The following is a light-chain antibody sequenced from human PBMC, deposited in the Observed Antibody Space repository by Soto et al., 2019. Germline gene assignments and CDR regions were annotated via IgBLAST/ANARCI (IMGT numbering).Light chain of an antibody. CDR1: QSVSSK. J-gene: IGKJ5*01. CDR3: QQYKDWFSIT. Sequence: EIVLTQSPATLSVSPGERATLSCRASQSVSSKLAWYQQRPGQSPRLLLYGASTRATDIPARFSGSGSVTEFTLTISSLQSEDFAVDYCQQYKDWFSITFGQGTRLEIK. V-gene: IGKV3-15*01. CDR2: GAS.